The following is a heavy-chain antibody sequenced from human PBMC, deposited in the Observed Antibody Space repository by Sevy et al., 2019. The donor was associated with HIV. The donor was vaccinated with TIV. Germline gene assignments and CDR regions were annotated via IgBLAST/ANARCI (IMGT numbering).Heavy chain of an antibody. V-gene: IGHV3-9*01. CDR2: ISWNSGSI. CDR3: AKGDFWSGDDAFDI. D-gene: IGHD3-3*01. J-gene: IGHJ3*02. Sequence: GGSLRLSCAASGFTFDDYAMHWVRQAPGKGLEWVSGISWNSGSIGYADSVKGRFTISRDNAKNSLYLQMNSLGAEETALYYCAKGDFWSGDDAFDIWGQGTMVTVSS. CDR1: GFTFDDYA.